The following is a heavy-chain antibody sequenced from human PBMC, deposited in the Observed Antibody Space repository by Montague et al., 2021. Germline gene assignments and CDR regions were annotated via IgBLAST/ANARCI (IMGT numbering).Heavy chain of an antibody. CDR1: GDSINSYY. J-gene: IGHJ4*02. V-gene: IGHV4-59*01. CDR3: ARQGFYESGGFFF. D-gene: IGHD3-22*01. CDR2: VFYSGAT. Sequence: SETLSLTCSVSGDSINSYYWSWIRQPPGKGLEWIGSVFYSGATNYNPSLKSRVTMSADTSKNQFSLKVNSVTAADTAVYYCARQGFYESGGFFFWGLGTLVTVSS.